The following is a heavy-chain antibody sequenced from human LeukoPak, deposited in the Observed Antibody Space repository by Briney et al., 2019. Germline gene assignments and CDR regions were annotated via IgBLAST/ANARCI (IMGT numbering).Heavy chain of an antibody. J-gene: IGHJ5*02. Sequence: SETLSLTCTVSGVSVSNYFWSWIRQPAGKGLEWIGRIYTTESTNYNPSLKSRVTLSVDTSRNQFSLKLSSVTAADTAVYYCVKDSSGSSVARGWFDPWGQGILVTVSS. V-gene: IGHV4-4*07. CDR1: GVSVSNYF. CDR2: IYTTEST. CDR3: VKDSSGSSVARGWFDP. D-gene: IGHD3-10*01.